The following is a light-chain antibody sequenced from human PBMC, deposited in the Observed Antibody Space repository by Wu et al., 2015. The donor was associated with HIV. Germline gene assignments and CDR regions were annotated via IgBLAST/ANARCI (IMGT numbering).Light chain of an antibody. J-gene: IGKJ1*01. CDR2: GAS. CDR1: QSVSSN. Sequence: EIVMTQSPATLSVSPGERGTLSCRASQSVSSNLAWYQQKPGQAPRLLIYGASIRATGIPARFSGSGSGTDFTLTISSLQSEDFALYYCQQYNNWPRTFGHGTKVEIK. V-gene: IGKV3-15*01. CDR3: QQYNNWPRT.